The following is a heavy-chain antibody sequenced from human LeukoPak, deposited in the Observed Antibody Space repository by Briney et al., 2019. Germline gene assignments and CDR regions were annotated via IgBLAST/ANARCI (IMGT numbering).Heavy chain of an antibody. Sequence: QSGGSLRLSCAASGFTFSTSWMSWVRQAPGKGLEWVANIKQDGSEKYYVDSVEGRFTISRDNAKNSLYLQMNSLRAEDTAVYYCARDVYGGTDYWGQGTLVTVSS. J-gene: IGHJ4*02. CDR3: ARDVYGGTDY. V-gene: IGHV3-7*01. CDR1: GFTFSTSW. CDR2: IKQDGSEK. D-gene: IGHD4-23*01.